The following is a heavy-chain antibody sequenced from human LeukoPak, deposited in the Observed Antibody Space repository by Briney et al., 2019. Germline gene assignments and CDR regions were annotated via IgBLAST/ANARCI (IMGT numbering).Heavy chain of an antibody. CDR2: ISTSKGDT. CDR3: ARDWPTVITDY. D-gene: IGHD4-11*01. CDR1: GYTFTTHG. V-gene: IGHV1-18*01. Sequence: ASVKVSCKTSGYTFTTHGINWVRQAPGQGLEWMGWISTSKGDTNYAQKFKGRLTMTTDRSTSTAYMELRSLSSDDTDVYYCARDWPTVITDYWGQGTLVTVSS. J-gene: IGHJ4*02.